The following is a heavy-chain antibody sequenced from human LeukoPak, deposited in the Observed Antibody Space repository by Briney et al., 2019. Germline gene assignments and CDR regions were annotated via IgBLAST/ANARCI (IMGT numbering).Heavy chain of an antibody. J-gene: IGHJ5*02. D-gene: IGHD6-13*01. CDR2: ICGSGGST. CDR3: AKHKYSSSWYRRNWFDP. Sequence: GGSLRLSCAASGFTFSSYAMSWVRQAPGKGLEWVSAICGSGGSTYYADSVRGRFTISRDNSKNTLYLQMNSLRAEDTAVYYCAKHKYSSSWYRRNWFDPWGQGTLVTVSS. CDR1: GFTFSSYA. V-gene: IGHV3-23*01.